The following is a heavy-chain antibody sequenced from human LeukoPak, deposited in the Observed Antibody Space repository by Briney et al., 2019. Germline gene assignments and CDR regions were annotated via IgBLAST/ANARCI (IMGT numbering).Heavy chain of an antibody. J-gene: IGHJ5*02. CDR3: ARDMDYYGSGSYYSNWFDP. V-gene: IGHV1-46*01. CDR2: INPSDGST. D-gene: IGHD3-10*01. Sequence: ASVTVSFKASGYTFTSYYMHWVRQAPGQGLEWMGLINPSDGSTSYVQKFQGRVTMNRDTSTSTVYMESSSLRSEDTALYYCARDMDYYGSGSYYSNWFDPWGQGTLVTVSS. CDR1: GYTFTSYY.